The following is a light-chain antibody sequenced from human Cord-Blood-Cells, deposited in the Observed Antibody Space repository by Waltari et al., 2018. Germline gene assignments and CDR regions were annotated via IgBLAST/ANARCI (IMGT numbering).Light chain of an antibody. CDR2: DAS. CDR1: QSVSSY. Sequence: EIVLTKSPATLSLSPGERATLSFRASQSVSSYLAWYQQKPGQAPRLLIYDASNRATGIPAMFSGSGSETYFTLTTSSLEPEDFAVYYCQQRSNWPPSFGQGTKLEIK. J-gene: IGKJ2*03. CDR3: QQRSNWPPS. V-gene: IGKV3-11*01.